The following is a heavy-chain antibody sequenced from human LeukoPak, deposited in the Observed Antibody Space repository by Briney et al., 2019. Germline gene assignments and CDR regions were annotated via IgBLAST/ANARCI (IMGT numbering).Heavy chain of an antibody. J-gene: IGHJ4*02. CDR1: GFTFSSYG. D-gene: IGHD6-13*01. CDR2: ISISGGTI. CDR3: ARDRSSSAAPSLSY. Sequence: GGSLRLSCAASGFTFSSYGMNWVRQAPGKGLEWVSYISISGGTIYYADSVKGRFTIFRDNAKNSLYLQVNSLRDEDTAVYYCARDRSSSAAPSLSYWGQGTLVTVSS. V-gene: IGHV3-48*02.